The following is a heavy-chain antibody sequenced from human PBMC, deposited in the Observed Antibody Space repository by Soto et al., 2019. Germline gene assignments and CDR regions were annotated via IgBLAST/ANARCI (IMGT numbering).Heavy chain of an antibody. V-gene: IGHV1-69*08. CDR3: ARDGGPDVDTVLVPIHYTFNGMDV. J-gene: IGHJ6*02. CDR1: GGTFSSYT. CDR2: IIPVLGIV. Sequence: QVQLVQSGAEVKKPGSSAKVSCKASGGTFSSYTFSWVRQAPGQGLEWMGRIIPVLGIVNYAQKFQGRVTIIADKSTSTTKMELSSLRSEDTAVYYCARDGGPDVDTVLVPIHYTFNGMDVWAKGPRSLSP. D-gene: IGHD5-18*01.